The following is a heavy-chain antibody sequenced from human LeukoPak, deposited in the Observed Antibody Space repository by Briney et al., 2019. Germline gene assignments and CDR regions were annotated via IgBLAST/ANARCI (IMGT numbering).Heavy chain of an antibody. Sequence: PSETLSLTCTVSGGSISSYYWSWIRQPPGKGLERIGYIYYSGSTNYNPSLKSRVTISVDTSKNQFSLKLSSVTAADTAVYYCAGGGVSGYYYYMDVWGKGTTVTVSS. CDR1: GGSISSYY. V-gene: IGHV4-59*01. J-gene: IGHJ6*03. CDR2: IYYSGST. CDR3: AGGGVSGYYYYMDV. D-gene: IGHD1-26*01.